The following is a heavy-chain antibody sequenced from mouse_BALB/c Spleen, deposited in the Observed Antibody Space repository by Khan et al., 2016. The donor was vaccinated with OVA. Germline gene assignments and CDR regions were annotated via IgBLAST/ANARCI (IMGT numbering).Heavy chain of an antibody. D-gene: IGHD1-2*01. J-gene: IGHJ2*01. V-gene: IGHV3-2*02. CDR3: ARTARIKY. CDR2: ISYSGST. CDR1: GYSITSGYG. Sequence: VQLKQSGPGLVKPSQSLSLTCTVTGYSITSGYGWNWIRQFPGNKLEWMGYISYSGSTNYNPSLKSRISITRDKSKNQFFLQLNSVTTEDTATYYCARTARIKYWGQGTTLTVSS.